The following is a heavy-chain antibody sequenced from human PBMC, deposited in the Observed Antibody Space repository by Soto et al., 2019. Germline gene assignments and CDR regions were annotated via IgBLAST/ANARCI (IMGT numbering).Heavy chain of an antibody. J-gene: IGHJ4*02. Sequence: GAAVQVSCKGCGGTFSSYAISWVRQGLGQSLEWMGSVIPIFGTANNAQKFQGRVTITADESTSTAYMELSSLRSEDRAVYYCAGGYSSSSFEYWGQGTLVTVSS. CDR1: GGTFSSYA. CDR3: AGGYSSSSFEY. CDR2: VIPIFGTA. D-gene: IGHD6-6*01. V-gene: IGHV1-69*13.